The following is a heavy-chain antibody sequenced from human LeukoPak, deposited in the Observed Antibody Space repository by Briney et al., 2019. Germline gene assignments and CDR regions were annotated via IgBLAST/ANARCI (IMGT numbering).Heavy chain of an antibody. CDR3: AKKDRCSGGSCYANYYYYMDV. CDR1: GFTVSRNY. J-gene: IGHJ6*03. CDR2: INGSGGST. D-gene: IGHD2-15*01. V-gene: IGHV3-23*01. Sequence: GGSLRLSCAASGFTVSRNYMSWVRQAPGKGLEWVSDINGSGGSTYYADSVKGRFTISRDNSKNTLYLQMNSLRAEDTAVYYCAKKDRCSGGSCYANYYYYMDVWGKGTTVTVSS.